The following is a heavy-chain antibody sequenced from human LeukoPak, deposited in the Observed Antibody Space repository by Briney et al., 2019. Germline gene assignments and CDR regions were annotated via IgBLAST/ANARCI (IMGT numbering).Heavy chain of an antibody. Sequence: GESLKISCKGSGHSFTSYWIGWVRQMPGKGLEWMGIIYPGDSDTRYSPSFQGQVTISADKSISTAYLQWSSLKASDTAMYYCATSPGSAVTTRWFDPWGQGTLVAVSS. CDR3: ATSPGSAVTTRWFDP. V-gene: IGHV5-51*01. CDR2: IYPGDSDT. CDR1: GHSFTSYW. D-gene: IGHD4-17*01. J-gene: IGHJ5*02.